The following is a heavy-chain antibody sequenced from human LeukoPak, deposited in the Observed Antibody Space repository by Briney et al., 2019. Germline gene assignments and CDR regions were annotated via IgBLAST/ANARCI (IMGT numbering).Heavy chain of an antibody. J-gene: IGHJ4*02. CDR3: ARGYYDSGGYSTVDFDY. CDR2: IYHSGST. CDR1: GYSISSGYY. V-gene: IGHV4-38-2*02. D-gene: IGHD3-22*01. Sequence: SETLSLTCTVSGYSISSGYYWGWIRQPPGKGLEWIGSIYHSGSTYYNPSLKSRVTISVDTSKNQFSLKLSSVTAADTAVYYCARGYYDSGGYSTVDFDYWGQGTLVTVSS.